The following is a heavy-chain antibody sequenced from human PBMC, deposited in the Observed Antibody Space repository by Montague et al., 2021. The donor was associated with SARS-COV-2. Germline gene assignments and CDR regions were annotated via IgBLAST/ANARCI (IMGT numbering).Heavy chain of an antibody. J-gene: IGHJ3*02. CDR2: IYYSGST. V-gene: IGHV4-59*01. CDR1: GGSITSYY. Sequence: SETLSLTCTVSGGSITSYYWTWIRQPPGKGLEWVGRIYYSGSTNYNPSLKSRVTISVDTSKNQFSLKLSSVTAADTAVYYCARTGLGAYDILTGYTVNAFDMWGKGKMVTVSS. CDR3: ARTGLGAYDILTGYTVNAFDM. D-gene: IGHD3-9*01.